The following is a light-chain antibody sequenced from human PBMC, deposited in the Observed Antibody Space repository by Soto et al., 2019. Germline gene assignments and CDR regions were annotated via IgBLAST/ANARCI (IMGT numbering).Light chain of an antibody. CDR3: MQFAHFPRT. V-gene: IGKV2-24*01. CDR1: QSLVYSDGNTY. J-gene: IGKJ1*01. Sequence: DVVLTQTPLSSPVTLGQPASISWRSSQSLVYSDGNTYLSWLQQRPGQPPRLLIYQISNRFSGVPDRFSGSGAGTDFTLKISRVEAEDVGVYYCMQFAHFPRTFGQGTKVEI. CDR2: QIS.